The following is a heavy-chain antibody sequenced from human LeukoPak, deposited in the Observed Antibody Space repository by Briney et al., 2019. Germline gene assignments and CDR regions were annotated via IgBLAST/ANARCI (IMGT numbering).Heavy chain of an antibody. D-gene: IGHD1-7*01. Sequence: GGSLRLSCAASGFTFSSYGMHWVRQAPGKGLEWVAFIRYDGSYKYYADSEKGRFTISRDNSKNTLYLQMSSLRAEDTAVYYCAKSELELTSPFDYWGQGTLVTVSS. J-gene: IGHJ4*02. CDR2: IRYDGSYK. V-gene: IGHV3-30*02. CDR1: GFTFSSYG. CDR3: AKSELELTSPFDY.